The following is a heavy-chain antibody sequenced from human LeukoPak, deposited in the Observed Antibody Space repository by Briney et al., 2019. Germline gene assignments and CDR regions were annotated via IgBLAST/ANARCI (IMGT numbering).Heavy chain of an antibody. J-gene: IGHJ6*03. D-gene: IGHD3-10*01. CDR3: ARAVGSGSFQTYYYYMDV. V-gene: IGHV4-4*07. CDR1: GGSISGYY. CDR2: IYTSGST. Sequence: SETLSLTCTVSGGSISGYYWSWIRQSPEKGLEWIGRIYTSGSTNYNPSLKSRVTMSVDTSKNQFSLKLSSVTAADTAVYYCARAVGSGSFQTYYYYMDVWGKGTTVTISS.